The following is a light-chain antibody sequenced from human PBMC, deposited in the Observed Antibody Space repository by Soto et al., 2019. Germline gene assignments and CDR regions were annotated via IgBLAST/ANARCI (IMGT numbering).Light chain of an antibody. CDR2: AAS. J-gene: IGKJ5*01. CDR3: QQLLSYPVT. Sequence: DIQLTQSPSFLSASVGIRFPLPCRASQGISSYLAWYQQKNGKAPKLMIYAASTLQSGVPLRFSGSGYGTSFTLTISSLQTEDFATYYCQQLLSYPVTFGQGTRLEIK. CDR1: QGISSY. V-gene: IGKV1-9*01.